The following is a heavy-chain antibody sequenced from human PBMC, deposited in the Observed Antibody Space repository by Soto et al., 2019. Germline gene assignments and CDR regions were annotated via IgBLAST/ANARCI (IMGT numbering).Heavy chain of an antibody. V-gene: IGHV1-18*01. CDR2: FSDYNGNT. J-gene: IGHJ4*01. Sequence: QVRLVQSGAELKKPGASVKISCKASGYTFSDYIITWVRQAPGQGLEWMGWFSDYNGNTNYAQKFLGRVSMTTDTSTSTAYLELKSLTSDDTAVYYCARDSLTYSSPFDYWGQGTLITVSS. D-gene: IGHD6-13*01. CDR3: ARDSLTYSSPFDY. CDR1: GYTFSDYI.